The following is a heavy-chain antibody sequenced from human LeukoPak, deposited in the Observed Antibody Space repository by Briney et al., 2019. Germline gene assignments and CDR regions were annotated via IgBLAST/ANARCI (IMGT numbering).Heavy chain of an antibody. Sequence: PSETLSLTCTVPGGSISSYYGSCIRQPAGKRREWMVRIYTSGSPNYNTSLKSRVTMAVDTSKNQFSLKLSSVTAADTAVYYCARGRGYSYGLGAFDIWGQGTMVTVSS. CDR2: IYTSGSP. CDR1: GGSISSYY. V-gene: IGHV4-4*07. D-gene: IGHD5-18*01. CDR3: ARGRGYSYGLGAFDI. J-gene: IGHJ3*02.